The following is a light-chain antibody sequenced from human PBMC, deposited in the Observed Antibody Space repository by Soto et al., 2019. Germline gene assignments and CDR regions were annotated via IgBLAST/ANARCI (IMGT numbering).Light chain of an antibody. CDR1: SSNFVSNS. CDR2: RNH. CDR3: GTWDKSLSAGV. J-gene: IGLJ3*02. V-gene: IGLV1-44*01. Sequence: QSVLTQSPSASGTPGQRVTISCSASSSNFVSNSVSWYQHLPGTAPKLLISRNHQRPSGVPDRFSASKSGTSATLGITGLQTGDEADYYCGTWDKSLSAGVFGGGTKVTVL.